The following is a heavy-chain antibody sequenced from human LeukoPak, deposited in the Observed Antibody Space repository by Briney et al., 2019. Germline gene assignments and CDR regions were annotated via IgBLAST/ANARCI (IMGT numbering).Heavy chain of an antibody. V-gene: IGHV4-59*08. CDR2: IYHSGHT. D-gene: IGHD2/OR15-2a*01. CDR1: GGSISNYY. J-gene: IGHJ5*02. CDR3: ARHPFQYPFDH. Sequence: SETLSLTRTVSGGSISNYYWSWIRQSPGKGLEWIGYIYHSGHTMSNPSLKSRVSLSLDTSNNQFSLKLSSVTAADTAVYYCARHPFQYPFDHWGQGTVVSVSS.